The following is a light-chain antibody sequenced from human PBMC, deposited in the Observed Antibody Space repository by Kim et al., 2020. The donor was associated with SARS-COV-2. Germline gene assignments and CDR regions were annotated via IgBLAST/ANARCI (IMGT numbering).Light chain of an antibody. Sequence: DIQMTQSPSSLSASVGDRITITYQASQDIRKSLNWFQQKPGKAPKLLIHDASELEIGVSSRFSGSGSETDFTFTIDTLRPEDIAMYYCHQYNYLPYTFGGGTKVDIK. CDR1: QDIRKS. V-gene: IGKV1-33*01. CDR2: DAS. J-gene: IGKJ4*01. CDR3: HQYNYLPYT.